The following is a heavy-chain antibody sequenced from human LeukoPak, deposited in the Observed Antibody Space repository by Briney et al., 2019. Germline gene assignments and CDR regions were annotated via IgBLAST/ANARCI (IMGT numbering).Heavy chain of an antibody. D-gene: IGHD6-19*01. CDR2: IDPSDSYT. J-gene: IGHJ5*02. Sequence: GESLKISCKGSGYSFTSYWISWVHQMPGKGLEWMGRIDPSDSYTNYSPSFQGHVTISADKSISTAYLQWSSLKASDTAMYYCARHEVAGDNWFDPWGQGTLVTVSS. V-gene: IGHV5-10-1*01. CDR1: GYSFTSYW. CDR3: ARHEVAGDNWFDP.